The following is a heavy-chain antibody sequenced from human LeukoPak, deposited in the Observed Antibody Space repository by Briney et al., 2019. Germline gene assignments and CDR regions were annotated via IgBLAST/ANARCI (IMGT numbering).Heavy chain of an antibody. J-gene: IGHJ6*03. Sequence: SETLSLTCAVYGGSFSGYYWSWIRQPPGKGLEWIGEINHSGSTNYNPSLKSRVTISVDTSKNQFSLKLSSVTAADTALYYCAREVVAARLYYYYYYMDVWGKGTTVTVSS. D-gene: IGHD6-6*01. V-gene: IGHV4-34*01. CDR3: AREVVAARLYYYYYYMDV. CDR1: GGSFSGYY. CDR2: INHSGST.